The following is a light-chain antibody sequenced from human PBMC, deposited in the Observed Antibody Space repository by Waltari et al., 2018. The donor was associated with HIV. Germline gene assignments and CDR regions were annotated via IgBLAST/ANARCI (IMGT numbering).Light chain of an antibody. CDR1: SSDVDGYNY. CDR3: SSYRSGNAVI. Sequence: QSAIPHPASGSGSPGQPINISCTVTSSDVDGYNYVSWYQQHPGKAPNILIYEVSKWPSGVSNRFSASKSGNTASLTISGLQAEDEADYSCSSYRSGNAVILGVGTKLTVL. J-gene: IGLJ2*01. CDR2: EVS. V-gene: IGLV2-14*01.